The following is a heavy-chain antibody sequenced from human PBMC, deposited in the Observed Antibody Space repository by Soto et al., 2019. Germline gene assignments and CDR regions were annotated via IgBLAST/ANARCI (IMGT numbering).Heavy chain of an antibody. CDR3: AKERGYSSSPVDY. D-gene: IGHD6-13*01. Sequence: GGSLRLSCAASGFSFSNYAMSWVRQAPGKGLEWVSAISGSGGGTYYADSVKGRFTISRDNSKNTLDLQMNNLKVEDTAVYYCAKERGYSSSPVDYWGQGTLVTVSS. J-gene: IGHJ4*02. CDR2: ISGSGGGT. V-gene: IGHV3-23*01. CDR1: GFSFSNYA.